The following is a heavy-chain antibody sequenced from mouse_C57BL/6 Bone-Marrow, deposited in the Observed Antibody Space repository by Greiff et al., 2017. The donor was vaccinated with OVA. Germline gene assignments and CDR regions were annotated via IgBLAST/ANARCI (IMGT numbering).Heavy chain of an antibody. J-gene: IGHJ3*01. CDR1: GYTFTSYW. Sequence: VQLQQPGAELVRPGTSVKLSCKASGYTFTSYWMHWVKQRPGQGLEWIGVIDPSDSYTNYNQKFKGKATLTVDTYSSTAYMQLSSLTSEDSSVYYCARPYYYGSSSFAYWGQGTLVTVSA. D-gene: IGHD1-1*01. CDR3: ARPYYYGSSSFAY. CDR2: IDPSDSYT. V-gene: IGHV1-59*01.